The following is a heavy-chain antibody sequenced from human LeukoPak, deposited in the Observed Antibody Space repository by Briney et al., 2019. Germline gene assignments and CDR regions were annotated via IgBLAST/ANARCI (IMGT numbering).Heavy chain of an antibody. J-gene: IGHJ4*02. CDR3: VRDRGEWSYSHDY. D-gene: IGHD3-10*01. Sequence: PSETLSLTCAVSGASISSNWWNWVRQPPGKGLEWIGEIHHSGSANYNPSLKSRVTISLDTSENQFFLRLSSVTAADTAVYYCVRDRGEWSYSHDYWGQGTLVTVSS. CDR2: IHHSGSA. V-gene: IGHV4-4*02. CDR1: GASISSNW.